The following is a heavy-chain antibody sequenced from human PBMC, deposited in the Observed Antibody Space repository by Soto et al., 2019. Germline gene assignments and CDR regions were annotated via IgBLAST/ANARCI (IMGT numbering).Heavy chain of an antibody. V-gene: IGHV2-5*02. CDR2: IYWDDDQ. CDR3: TRRKTHVGRGRELDK. D-gene: IGHD1-7*01. CDR1: GFSLTTSGVG. J-gene: IGHJ4*02. Sequence: QITLKETGPTLVQPTQHLTLTCTFSGFSLTTSGVGVHWFRHYPVKALEWLNLIYWDDDQRSNASLRSRLTITEPTSRTQVVVTITNMDPAERATSYCTRRKTHVGRGRELDKGGQGIRVTVCS.